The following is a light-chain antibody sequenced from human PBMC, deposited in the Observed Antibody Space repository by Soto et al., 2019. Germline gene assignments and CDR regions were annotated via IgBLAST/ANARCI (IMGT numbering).Light chain of an antibody. CDR3: QQYGDLPT. J-gene: IGKJ5*01. CDR2: GAS. V-gene: IGKV3-20*01. Sequence: EFVLTQSPGTLSLPPGERATLSCRASQNVASDYLAWYRQKPGQAPRVLIYGASARAIGIPDRISGSGSGTDFTLTISRLEPEDFAVYYCQQYGDLPTFGQGTRREIK. CDR1: QNVASDY.